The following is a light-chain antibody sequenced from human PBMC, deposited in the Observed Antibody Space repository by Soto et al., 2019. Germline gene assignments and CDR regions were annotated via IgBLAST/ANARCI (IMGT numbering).Light chain of an antibody. CDR2: GAS. J-gene: IGKJ2*01. Sequence: EIVLTQSPGTLSLSPGERATLSCRASQSVRSGYLAWYQQKPGQAPRLLIYGASSRATGIPDRFSGSGSGTDFTLTISRLEPEDFAVYYCQQYGGSLTYTFVQGTKLEI. V-gene: IGKV3-20*01. CDR3: QQYGGSLTYT. CDR1: QSVRSGY.